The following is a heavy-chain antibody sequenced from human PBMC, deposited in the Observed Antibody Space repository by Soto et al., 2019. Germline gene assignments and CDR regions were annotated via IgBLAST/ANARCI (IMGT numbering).Heavy chain of an antibody. V-gene: IGHV4-59*08. CDR3: ARQRVVVAATYYYYYYMDA. D-gene: IGHD2-15*01. J-gene: IGHJ6*03. Sequence: SETLSLTCTVCGSSISSYYCSWSLQPPGKGLERIGYIYYSGSTNYNPSLKSRVTISVDTSKNQFSLKLSSVTAADTAVYYCARQRVVVAATYYYYYYMDAWGQGTTVTVSS. CDR2: IYYSGST. CDR1: GSSISSYY.